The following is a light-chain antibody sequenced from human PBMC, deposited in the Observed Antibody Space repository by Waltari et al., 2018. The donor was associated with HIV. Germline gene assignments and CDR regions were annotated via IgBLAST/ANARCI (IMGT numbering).Light chain of an antibody. Sequence: QSALTQPPSTSGTPWQTVTIPCSGSSSNIGDNYVSWYQQLPGTAPKLLIYRNSQRPSGVRDRFSGSKSGTSASLAINDLRSEDEAEYHCAAWDDSLSGWVFGGGTNLTVL. V-gene: IGLV1-47*01. CDR2: RNS. J-gene: IGLJ3*02. CDR3: AAWDDSLSGWV. CDR1: SSNIGDNY.